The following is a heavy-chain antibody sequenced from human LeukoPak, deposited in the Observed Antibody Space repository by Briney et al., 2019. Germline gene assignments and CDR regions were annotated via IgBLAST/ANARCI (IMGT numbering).Heavy chain of an antibody. D-gene: IGHD3-16*01. V-gene: IGHV4-4*02. CDR1: GDSISSPNW. Sequence: SETLSLTCAVSGDSISSPNWWTWVRPPPGQGLEWIGEIYHRGSTKYNPSLKSRVTISVDRTKNQYSLNLSSVTAADTAVYYCARSLGPLGFYIDHWGQGTLVTVSS. J-gene: IGHJ4*02. CDR2: IYHRGST. CDR3: ARSLGPLGFYIDH.